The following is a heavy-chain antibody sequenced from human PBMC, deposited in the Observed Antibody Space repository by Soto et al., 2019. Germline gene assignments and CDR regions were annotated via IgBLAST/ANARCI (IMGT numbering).Heavy chain of an antibody. CDR3: ARDPDYGNPDY. D-gene: IGHD4-17*01. V-gene: IGHV3-7*01. CDR2: IRQDGSEV. CDR1: GFTFSRYW. Sequence: PGGSLRLSCAASGFTFSRYWMSWVRQAPGKGLEWVGNIRQDGSEVFFVDSVEGRFTISRDNAKSTLFLQMDSLRAEDTAVYYCARDPDYGNPDYWGQGTLVTVSS. J-gene: IGHJ4*02.